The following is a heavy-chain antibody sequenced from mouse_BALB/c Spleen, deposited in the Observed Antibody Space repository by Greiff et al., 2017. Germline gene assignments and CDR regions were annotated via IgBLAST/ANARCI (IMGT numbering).Heavy chain of an antibody. CDR2: ISYSGST. D-gene: IGHD1-1*01. V-gene: IGHV3-2*02. CDR1: GYSITSDYA. J-gene: IGHJ2*01. Sequence: EVKLQESGPGLVKPSQSLSLTCTVTGYSITSDYAWNWIRQFPGNKLEWMGYISYSGSTSYNPSLKSRISITRDTSKNQFFLQLNSVTTEDTATYYCASDYGSSYYFDYWGQGTTLTVSS. CDR3: ASDYGSSYYFDY.